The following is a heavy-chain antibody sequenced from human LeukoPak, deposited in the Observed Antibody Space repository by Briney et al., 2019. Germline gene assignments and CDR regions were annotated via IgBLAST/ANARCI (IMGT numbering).Heavy chain of an antibody. CDR3: ARVTMIVVVIDY. CDR1: GGSISSGGYY. V-gene: IGHV4-31*03. CDR2: IYDSGST. J-gene: IGHJ4*02. Sequence: SETLPLTCTVSGGSISSGGYYWSWIRQHSGRGLEWIGYIYDSGSTYYNPSLKSRVTISVDTSKNHFSLKLSSVTAADTAVYYCARVTMIVVVIDYWGQGTLVTVSS. D-gene: IGHD3-22*01.